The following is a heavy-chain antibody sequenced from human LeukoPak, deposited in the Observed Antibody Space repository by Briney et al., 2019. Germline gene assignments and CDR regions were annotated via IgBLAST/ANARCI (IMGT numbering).Heavy chain of an antibody. V-gene: IGHV4-38-2*01. CDR2: LYHSDSA. Sequence: SETLPLTGAVSGFSISNGYYWGWIRHPPGRGLEWIGSLYHSDSAYYNTSLRSRVSMSVDTSKNQFSLTLSFVTAADTAVYYCARQHDSYYYYFIDVWGSGTTVTVSS. CDR1: GFSISNGYY. J-gene: IGHJ6*03. CDR3: ARQHDSYYYYFIDV.